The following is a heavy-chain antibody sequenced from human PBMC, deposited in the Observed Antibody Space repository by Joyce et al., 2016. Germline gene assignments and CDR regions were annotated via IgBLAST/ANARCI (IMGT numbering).Heavy chain of an antibody. CDR1: GGTFSSYA. CDR3: ASGPWWQQLARPVRRYYYYMDV. CDR2: IVPIFDTA. J-gene: IGHJ6*03. V-gene: IGHV1-69*01. D-gene: IGHD6-13*01. Sequence: QVQLVQSGAEVKKPGSSVKVSCKASGGTFSSYAISWVRQAPGQGLGWLGGIVPIFDTANYAQKFQGRVTITADESTSTASMELSSLRSEDTAVYYCASGPWWQQLARPVRRYYYYMDVWGKGTTVTVSS.